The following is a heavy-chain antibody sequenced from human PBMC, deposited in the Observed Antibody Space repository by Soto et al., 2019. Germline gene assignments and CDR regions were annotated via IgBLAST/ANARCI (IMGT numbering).Heavy chain of an antibody. CDR1: GDSISSDNW. Sequence: QVQLQESGPGLVKPSGTLSLTCAVSGDSISSDNWWSWVRQSPGKGLEWLGEIHHSGGTNYKPSLTGRVPIPLPTPKNHFSLKLRSVTAADTALYYCARDHCIGGNCYSNMGDWYFDVWGRGTLVTVSS. CDR3: ARDHCIGGNCYSNMGDWYFDV. J-gene: IGHJ2*01. V-gene: IGHV4-4*02. D-gene: IGHD2-15*01. CDR2: IHHSGGT.